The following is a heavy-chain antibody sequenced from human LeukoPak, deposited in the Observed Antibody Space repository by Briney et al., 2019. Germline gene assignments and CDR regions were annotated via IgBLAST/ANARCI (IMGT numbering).Heavy chain of an antibody. J-gene: IGHJ4*02. CDR1: AYTFTSYA. Sequence: ASVKVSCKASAYTFTSYAISWMRQAPGQGLEWMGWISVYNGNTNYAQKFQGRVTMTTDTSTNTVYMELRSLRFDDTAVYYCARGPPNWGYDYWGPGTLVTVSS. D-gene: IGHD7-27*01. CDR3: ARGPPNWGYDY. CDR2: ISVYNGNT. V-gene: IGHV1-18*01.